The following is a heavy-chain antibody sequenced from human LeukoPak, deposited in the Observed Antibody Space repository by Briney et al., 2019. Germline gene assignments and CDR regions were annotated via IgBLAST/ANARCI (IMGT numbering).Heavy chain of an antibody. V-gene: IGHV3-21*01. Sequence: GGSLRLSCAASGFSFSKSSMLWFRQAPGKGLEWVSSISIGSSPYTYYADSLKGRFTISRDNSKNTLYLQMNSLRAEDTGVYDCAGAGGLGGGYDAFDMWGQGTMVTVSS. CDR1: GFSFSKSS. D-gene: IGHD3-16*01. CDR2: ISIGSSPYT. J-gene: IGHJ3*02. CDR3: AGAGGLGGGYDAFDM.